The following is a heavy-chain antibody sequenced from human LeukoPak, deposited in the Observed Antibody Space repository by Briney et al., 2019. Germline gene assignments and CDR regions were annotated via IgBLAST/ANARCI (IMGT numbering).Heavy chain of an antibody. Sequence: SVKVSCKASGYTFTSYGISWVRQAPGQGLEWMGGIIPIFGTANYAQKFQGRVTITADESTSTAYMELSSLRSEDTAVYYCARYSGYDSQNDYWGQGTLVTVSS. V-gene: IGHV1-69*13. J-gene: IGHJ4*02. D-gene: IGHD5-12*01. CDR1: GYTFTSYG. CDR2: IIPIFGTA. CDR3: ARYSGYDSQNDY.